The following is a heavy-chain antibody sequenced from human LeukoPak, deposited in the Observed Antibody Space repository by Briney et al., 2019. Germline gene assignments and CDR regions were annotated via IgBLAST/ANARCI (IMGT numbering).Heavy chain of an antibody. CDR3: ARGSTLGQYMDV. Sequence: PSETLSLTCTVSGGSISSYHWSWIRQPAGKGLEWIGRMYTSGSTYYNPSLKSRVTMSVDTSKNQFSLKLSSVTAADTAVYYCARGSTLGQYMDVWGKGTTVTVSS. V-gene: IGHV4-4*07. CDR2: MYTSGST. J-gene: IGHJ6*03. CDR1: GGSISSYH.